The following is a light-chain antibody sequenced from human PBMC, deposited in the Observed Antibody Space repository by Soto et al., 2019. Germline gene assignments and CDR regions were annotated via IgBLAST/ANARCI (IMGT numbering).Light chain of an antibody. CDR3: QQYNHWPPYT. V-gene: IGKV3-15*01. Sequence: EIVLTQSPATLSVSPGERATLSCRASQSVSTNLAWYQQKLGQTPRLLIYGASTRATAVPARFSGSGSGTEFTLTVSSLQSEDVATYYCQQYNHWPPYTFGQGTKLEIK. J-gene: IGKJ2*01. CDR2: GAS. CDR1: QSVSTN.